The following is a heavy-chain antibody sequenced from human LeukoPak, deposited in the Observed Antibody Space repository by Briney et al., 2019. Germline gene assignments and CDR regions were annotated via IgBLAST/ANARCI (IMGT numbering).Heavy chain of an antibody. CDR2: ISGAGGGT. CDR3: AKDPSDLGGSGSNNYFDC. Sequence: PGGSLRLSCVASGITFGSYAMSWVRQAPGKGLEWVSSISGAGGGTFYADSVEGRFTISRDNSKNTLYLQMNSLRAEDTAVYYCAKDPSDLGGSGSNNYFDCWGQGTLVTVSS. J-gene: IGHJ4*02. D-gene: IGHD3-10*01. CDR1: GITFGSYA. V-gene: IGHV3-23*01.